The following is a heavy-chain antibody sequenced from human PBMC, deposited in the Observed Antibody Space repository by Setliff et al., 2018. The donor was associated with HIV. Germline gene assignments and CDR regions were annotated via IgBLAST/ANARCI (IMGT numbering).Heavy chain of an antibody. CDR1: GFTFSSYS. Sequence: PGGSLRLSCAASGFTFSSYSMNWVRQAPGKGLEWISYNGIINGAKHYADSVKGRFTISRDNAKNSLYLQMDSLRVEDTAVYYCARPFDQWGQGALVTVSS. V-gene: IGHV3-48*04. CDR3: ARPFDQ. J-gene: IGHJ4*02. CDR2: NGIINGAK.